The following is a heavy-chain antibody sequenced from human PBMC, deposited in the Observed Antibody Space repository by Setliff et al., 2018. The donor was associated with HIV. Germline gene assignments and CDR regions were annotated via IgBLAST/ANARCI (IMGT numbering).Heavy chain of an antibody. Sequence: GGSLRLSCAASGFTFSNNWIHWVRQTAEKGLVWVSRISPGGSSTMYADSVKGRFTISRDNAKNTVYLQMNSLRAEDTAVYYCASRAWLDSWGQGTLVTVSS. CDR1: GFTFSNNW. V-gene: IGHV3-74*03. CDR2: ISPGGSST. J-gene: IGHJ5*01. CDR3: ASRAWLDS.